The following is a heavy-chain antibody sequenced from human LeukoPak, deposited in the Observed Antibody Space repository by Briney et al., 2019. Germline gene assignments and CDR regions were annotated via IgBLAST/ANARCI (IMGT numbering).Heavy chain of an antibody. Sequence: PSETLSLTCTVSGDFITAYYWSWVRQPPGKGLEWIGYVYYSGSTEYNPSLRSRVAISLEMSKHQFSLNLTSVTAADTAVYYCASNTGTVFDYWGQGALVTVSS. CDR3: ASNTGTVFDY. D-gene: IGHD7-27*01. CDR1: GDFITAYY. J-gene: IGHJ4*02. V-gene: IGHV4-59*01. CDR2: VYYSGST.